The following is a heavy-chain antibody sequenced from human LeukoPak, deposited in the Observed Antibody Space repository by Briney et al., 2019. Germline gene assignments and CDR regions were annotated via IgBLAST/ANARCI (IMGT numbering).Heavy chain of an antibody. CDR3: ARSRSPRHDYSNYRY. CDR2: TIPIFGTA. J-gene: IGHJ4*02. V-gene: IGHV1-69*05. CDR1: GGTFSSYA. Sequence: SVKLSCKASGGTFSSYAISSVRQAPGQGLEWMGGTIPIFGTANYAQKFQGRVTITTDESTSTAYLELSSQRSEDTAVYYCARSRSPRHDYSNYRYWGQGTLVTVSS. D-gene: IGHD4-11*01.